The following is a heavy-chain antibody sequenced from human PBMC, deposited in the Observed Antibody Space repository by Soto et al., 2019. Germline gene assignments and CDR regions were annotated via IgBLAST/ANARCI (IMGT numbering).Heavy chain of an antibody. Sequence: GWSLRHSCAASGFTFDYYPMHWVRQAQGKGMEWVSGISWNSGSIGYADSVKGRFTIYRHNAKNSLYLQMNSLRAEERALYYCAKGGVGVGALPYSTGMDARGLRDTLTVS. D-gene: IGHD2-15*01. J-gene: IGHJ6*02. V-gene: IGHV3-9*01. CDR3: AKGGVGVGALPYSTGMDA. CDR2: ISWNSGSI. CDR1: GFTFDYYP.